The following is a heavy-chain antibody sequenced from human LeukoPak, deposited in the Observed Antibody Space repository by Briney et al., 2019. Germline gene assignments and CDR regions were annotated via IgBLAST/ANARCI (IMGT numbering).Heavy chain of an antibody. CDR2: INHSGST. Sequence: SETLSLTCAVYGGSFSGYYWSWLRQPPGKGLEWIGEINHSGSTNYNPSLKSRVTISVDTSKNQFSLKLSSVTAADTAVYYCAREWDGSGLLRNYYYYGMDVWGQGTTVTVSS. J-gene: IGHJ6*02. CDR1: GGSFSGYY. D-gene: IGHD3-10*01. V-gene: IGHV4-34*01. CDR3: AREWDGSGLLRNYYYYGMDV.